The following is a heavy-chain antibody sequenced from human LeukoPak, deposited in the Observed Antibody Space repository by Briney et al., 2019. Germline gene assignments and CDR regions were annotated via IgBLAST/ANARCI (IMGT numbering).Heavy chain of an antibody. CDR2: ISSDGSNK. V-gene: IGHV3-30*03. Sequence: GGSLRLSCAASGFIFRSYGMHWLRQAPGKGPEWVAVISSDGSNKYYADSVKGRFTFSRDNSKNTLFLQMNSLRAEDTAVYYCARGKSDYSGLDYWGQGTLVTVSS. D-gene: IGHD4-17*01. CDR3: ARGKSDYSGLDY. CDR1: GFIFRSYG. J-gene: IGHJ4*02.